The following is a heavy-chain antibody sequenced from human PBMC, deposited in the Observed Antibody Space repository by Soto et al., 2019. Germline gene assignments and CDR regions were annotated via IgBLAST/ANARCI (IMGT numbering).Heavy chain of an antibody. CDR2: ISWNSGSI. Sequence: EVQLVESGGGLVQPGRSLRLSCAASGFTFDDYAMHWVRQAPGKGLEWVSGISWNSGSIGYADSVKGRFTISRDNAKNSLYLQMNSLRAEDTALYYCAKGKVYYDSSGYYRFDYWGQGTLVTVSS. J-gene: IGHJ4*02. D-gene: IGHD3-22*01. CDR1: GFTFDDYA. CDR3: AKGKVYYDSSGYYRFDY. V-gene: IGHV3-9*01.